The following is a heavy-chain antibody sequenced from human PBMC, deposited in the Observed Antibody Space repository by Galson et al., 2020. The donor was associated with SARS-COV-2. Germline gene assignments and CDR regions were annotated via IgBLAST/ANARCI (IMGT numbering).Heavy chain of an antibody. CDR3: ARALIGGSYYF. CDR2: INHSGST. V-gene: IGHV4-34*01. J-gene: IGHJ3*01. CDR1: GVSFSGYY. D-gene: IGHD1-26*01. Sequence: SQASETLSLTCAVYGVSFSGYYWSWIRQPPGKGLEWIGEINHSGSTNYNPSLKSRVTISVDTSKNQFSLKLSYVTAADTAVYYCARALIGGSYYFWGQGTMVTVSS.